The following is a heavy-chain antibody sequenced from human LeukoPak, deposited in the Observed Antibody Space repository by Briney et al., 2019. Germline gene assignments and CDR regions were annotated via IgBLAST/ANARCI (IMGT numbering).Heavy chain of an antibody. Sequence: GSSVKVSCKASGGTFSSYAISWVRQAPGQGLEWMGGIIPIFGTANYAQKFQGRVTITADESTSTAYMELSSLRSEDTAVYYCARGGGFGELFSNYYYYYMDVWGKGTTVTVSS. D-gene: IGHD3-10*01. CDR2: IIPIFGTA. CDR1: GGTFSSYA. J-gene: IGHJ6*03. CDR3: ARGGGFGELFSNYYYYYMDV. V-gene: IGHV1-69*01.